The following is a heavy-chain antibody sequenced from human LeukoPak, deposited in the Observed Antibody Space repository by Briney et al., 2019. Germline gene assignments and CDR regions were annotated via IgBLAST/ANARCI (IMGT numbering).Heavy chain of an antibody. Sequence: GGSLRLSCVASGFTFSSYSMNWVRQAPGKGLEWVSSISSSSSYIYYADSVKGRFTISRDNAKNSLYLQMNSLRAEDTAVYYCARDGGVVVVNPFDYWGQGTLVTVSS. J-gene: IGHJ4*02. CDR1: GFTFSSYS. CDR2: ISSSSSYI. CDR3: ARDGGVVVVNPFDY. D-gene: IGHD3-22*01. V-gene: IGHV3-21*01.